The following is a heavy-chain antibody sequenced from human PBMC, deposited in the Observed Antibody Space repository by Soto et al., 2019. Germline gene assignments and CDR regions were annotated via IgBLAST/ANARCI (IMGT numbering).Heavy chain of an antibody. CDR1: GGSISSRRYY. Sequence: QVQLQESGPGLVKPSQTLSLTCTVSGGSISSRRYYWSWIRQHPGKGLEWIGYIYYSGSTYYNPSLKSRVTISVDTSKNQFSLKLSSVTAADTAVYYCASDSYGSLGLDYRGQGTLVTVSS. CDR2: IYYSGST. D-gene: IGHD5-18*01. V-gene: IGHV4-31*03. CDR3: ASDSYGSLGLDY. J-gene: IGHJ4*02.